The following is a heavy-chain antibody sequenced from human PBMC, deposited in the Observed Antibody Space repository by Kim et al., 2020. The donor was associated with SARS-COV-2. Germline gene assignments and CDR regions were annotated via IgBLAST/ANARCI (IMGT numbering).Heavy chain of an antibody. J-gene: IGHJ2*01. CDR1: GYTFTTYA. Sequence: ASVKVSCKASGYTFTTYAMHWVRQAPGQRLEWMGWINTGNGDTKYSQNFQGRVTVTRDTSASTAFMELSSLRSEDTAVYYCARDLLGSTSLGGFDLWGRGTLVTVSS. V-gene: IGHV1-3*04. D-gene: IGHD2-2*01. CDR3: ARDLLGSTSLGGFDL. CDR2: INTGNGDT.